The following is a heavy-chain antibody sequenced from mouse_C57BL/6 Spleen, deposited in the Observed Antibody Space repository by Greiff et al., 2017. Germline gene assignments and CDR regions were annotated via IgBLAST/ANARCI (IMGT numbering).Heavy chain of an antibody. J-gene: IGHJ3*01. Sequence: VQLQQPGTELVKPGASVKLSCKASGFTFTSYWMPWVKQRPGQGLEWIGNINPSNGGTNYNEKVKSKVTLTGDKDSSTAYMQLSSLTSEDSSVYYCARSMAPAWFAYWGQGTLVTVSA. CDR3: ARSMAPAWFAY. V-gene: IGHV1-53*01. CDR2: INPSNGGT. D-gene: IGHD1-1*02. CDR1: GFTFTSYW.